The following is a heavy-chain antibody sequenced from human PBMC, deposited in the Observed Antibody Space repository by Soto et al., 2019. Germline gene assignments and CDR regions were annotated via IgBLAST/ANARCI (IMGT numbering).Heavy chain of an antibody. Sequence: DVQLVESGGGLVKPGGSLRLSCAASGFTFSNAWMSWVRQAPGKGLEWVGRIKRKTDGGTTDYAAPVKGRFTISRDDSKNTRYLQMISLKAEDTAVYYCTTDRVIADTAMVTSKDFEWGQGTLVTVSS. CDR2: IKRKTDGGTT. CDR3: TTDRVIADTAMVTSKDFE. J-gene: IGHJ4*02. CDR1: GFTFSNAW. D-gene: IGHD5-18*01. V-gene: IGHV3-15*01.